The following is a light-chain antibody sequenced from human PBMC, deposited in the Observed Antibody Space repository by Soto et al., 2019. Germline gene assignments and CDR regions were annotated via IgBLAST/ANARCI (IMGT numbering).Light chain of an antibody. CDR2: DVS. J-gene: IGLJ1*01. CDR1: SSDIGGYNY. Sequence: QSALTKPASVSGSPGQSITISCTGTSSDIGGYNYVSWYQQHPGKAPKLMIYDVSNRPSGVSNRFSGSKSGNTASLTISGLQAEDEADYYCGSYTSSSTLEVFGTGTKVTVL. V-gene: IGLV2-14*03. CDR3: GSYTSSSTLEV.